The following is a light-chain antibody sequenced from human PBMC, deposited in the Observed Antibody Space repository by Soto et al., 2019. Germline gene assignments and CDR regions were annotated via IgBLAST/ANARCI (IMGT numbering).Light chain of an antibody. CDR1: SNY. CDR3: SSYTASSTWV. CDR2: GVS. Sequence: QSALTQPASVSGSLGQSITISCTGTSNYVSWYQHHPGKAPKLIIYGVSNRPSGVSNRFSGSKSDNTASLTISGLQAEDEADYHCSSYTASSTWVFGGGTKLTVL. V-gene: IGLV2-14*01. J-gene: IGLJ3*02.